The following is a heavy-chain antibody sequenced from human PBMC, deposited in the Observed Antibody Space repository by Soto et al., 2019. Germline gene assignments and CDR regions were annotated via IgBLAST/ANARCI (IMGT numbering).Heavy chain of an antibody. CDR2: FSYSGST. CDR3: ARHSPLAAGGAFEF. V-gene: IGHV4-59*08. J-gene: IGHJ3*01. CDR1: GASISSNY. D-gene: IGHD6-13*01. Sequence: SETLSLTCTVSGASISSNYWSWIRQPPGKGLECIGYFSYSGSTNYNPSLKSRVIISVDTSRNQFSLKLTSVTATNTAMYYCARHSPLAAGGAFEFWGQGMMVTVSS.